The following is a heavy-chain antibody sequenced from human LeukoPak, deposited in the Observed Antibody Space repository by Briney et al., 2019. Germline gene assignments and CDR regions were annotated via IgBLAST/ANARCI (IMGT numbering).Heavy chain of an antibody. CDR1: GYTFTGYY. V-gene: IGHV1-2*02. CDR3: ARYPILATHRPTALY. D-gene: IGHD2-8*02. Sequence: ASVKVSCKASGYTFTGYYIHWVRQAPGQGLEWMGWINPNSGDTNYAQKFQGRVTMTRDTSISTAYMYLSSLRSDDTAVYYCARYPILATHRPTALYWGQGTLVTVSS. CDR2: INPNSGDT. J-gene: IGHJ4*02.